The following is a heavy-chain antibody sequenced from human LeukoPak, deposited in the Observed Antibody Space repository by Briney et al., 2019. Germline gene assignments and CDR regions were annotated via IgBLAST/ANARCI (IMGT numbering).Heavy chain of an antibody. Sequence: PGGSLRLSCTASGLSLNNYAMSWVRQVPGKGLEWVSASSSSDDGKWYAESVRGQFTISRDTSKNTVYLQMNSLRVEDAGVYYCAKAPVTSSRGAFCYPFDYWGHGTLVTVSS. CDR1: GLSLNNYA. J-gene: IGHJ4*01. CDR2: SSSSDDGK. D-gene: IGHD2-21*01. CDR3: AKAPVTSSRGAFCYPFDY. V-gene: IGHV3-23*01.